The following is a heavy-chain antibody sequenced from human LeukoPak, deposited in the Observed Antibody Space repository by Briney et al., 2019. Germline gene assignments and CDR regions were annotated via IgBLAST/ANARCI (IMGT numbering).Heavy chain of an antibody. Sequence: SETLSLACAVYGGSFSGYYWSWIRQPPGKGLEWIGEINHSGSTNYNPSLKSRVTISVDTSKNQFSLKLSSVTAADTAVYYCARASPYSSSYNFDYWGQGTLVTVSS. J-gene: IGHJ4*02. CDR1: GGSFSGYY. CDR3: ARASPYSSSYNFDY. V-gene: IGHV4-34*01. CDR2: INHSGST. D-gene: IGHD6-13*01.